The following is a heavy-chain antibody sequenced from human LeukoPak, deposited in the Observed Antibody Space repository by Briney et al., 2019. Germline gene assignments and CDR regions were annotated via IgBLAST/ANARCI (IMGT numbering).Heavy chain of an antibody. D-gene: IGHD6-13*01. J-gene: IGHJ6*03. CDR1: GGSFSGYY. V-gene: IGHV4-34*01. CDR3: ARHLRSSSWYRGYYMDV. CDR2: INHSGST. Sequence: PSETLSLTCAVYGGSFSGYYWSWIRQPPGKGLEWIGEINHSGSTNYNPSLKSRVTISVDTSKNQFSLKLSSVTAADTAVYYCARHLRSSSWYRGYYMDVWGKGTTVTISS.